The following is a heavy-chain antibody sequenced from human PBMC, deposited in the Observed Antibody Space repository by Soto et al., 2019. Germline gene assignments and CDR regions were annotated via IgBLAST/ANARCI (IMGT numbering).Heavy chain of an antibody. J-gene: IGHJ4*02. D-gene: IGHD3-10*01. CDR3: SRGRAVRGVIRGPFDS. Sequence: QVQLQQWGAGLLKPSETLSLTCAVYGGSFSGYYWSWIRQPPGKGLEWIGEINHSGSTNYNPSLKSRVTISVDTTKNQFSLKLSYVTAAGTAVYYCSRGRAVRGVIRGPFDSWGQGTLVTVSS. CDR1: GGSFSGYY. CDR2: INHSGST. V-gene: IGHV4-34*01.